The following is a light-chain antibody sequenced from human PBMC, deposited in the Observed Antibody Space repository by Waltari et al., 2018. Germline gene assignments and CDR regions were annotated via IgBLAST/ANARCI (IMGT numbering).Light chain of an antibody. CDR3: QQYGGSPRYT. Sequence: EIVLTQSPGTLSLSPGERATLSCGASQSVNSNYLAWYQQKPGQAPRLLMYGASSRATGIPDRFSGSGSGTDFTLTISRLEPEDFAVYYCQQYGGSPRYT. CDR1: QSVNSNY. V-gene: IGKV3-20*01. J-gene: IGKJ2*01. CDR2: GAS.